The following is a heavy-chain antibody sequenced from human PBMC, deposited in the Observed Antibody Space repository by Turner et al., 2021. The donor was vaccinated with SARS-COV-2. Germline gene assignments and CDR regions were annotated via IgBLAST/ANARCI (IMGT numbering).Heavy chain of an antibody. V-gene: IGHV3-7*01. D-gene: IGHD7-27*01. J-gene: IGHJ4*02. Sequence: EVQLVESGGGLVQPGGSLRLSCAASGFTFSSYWMSWVRQAPGKGLEWVANIDQDRSEKYYVGSMKGRFTISRDNAKNSLYLQVNSLRAEDTAVYYCARSELGLFFDYWGQGTLVTVSS. CDR1: GFTFSSYW. CDR2: IDQDRSEK. CDR3: ARSELGLFFDY.